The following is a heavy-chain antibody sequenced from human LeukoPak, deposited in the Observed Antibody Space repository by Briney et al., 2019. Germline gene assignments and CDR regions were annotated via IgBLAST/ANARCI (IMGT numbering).Heavy chain of an antibody. D-gene: IGHD2-15*01. Sequence: GGSLRLSCAASGFTFSSYWMSWVRQAPGKGLEWVANIKQDGSEKYYVDSVKGRFTISRDNAKNSLYLQMNSLRAEDTAVYYCARFVVVVAATEYYMDVWGKGTTVTVSS. CDR1: GFTFSSYW. CDR2: IKQDGSEK. J-gene: IGHJ6*03. V-gene: IGHV3-7*01. CDR3: ARFVVVVAATEYYMDV.